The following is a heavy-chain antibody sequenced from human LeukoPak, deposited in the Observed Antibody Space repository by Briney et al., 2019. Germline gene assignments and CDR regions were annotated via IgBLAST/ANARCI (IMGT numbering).Heavy chain of an antibody. CDR1: GFTFSSYA. Sequence: GGSLRLSCAASGFTFSSYAMSWVRQAPGKGLEWVSAISGSGSNTYYADSVKGRFTMSRDNSKNTLYLQMNSLRAEDTAVYYCAKDRQPYCGGDCYYDYWGQGTLVTVSS. CDR3: AKDRQPYCGGDCYYDY. V-gene: IGHV3-23*01. CDR2: ISGSGSNT. D-gene: IGHD2-21*02. J-gene: IGHJ4*02.